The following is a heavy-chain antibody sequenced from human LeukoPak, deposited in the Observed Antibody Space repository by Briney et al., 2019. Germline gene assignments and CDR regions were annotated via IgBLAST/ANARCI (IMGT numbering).Heavy chain of an antibody. J-gene: IGHJ4*02. CDR3: TSGQMFTSGGFDD. CDR1: GFSVSDKY. Sequence: QPGDSLRPSCAASGFSVSDKYMGWVRQAPGKGLEWVSVIYTAGDTFYPDSVRGRFSISRDTSRNMVNLQMNSLRAEDTALYYCTSGQMFTSGGFDDWGRGTLVTVSS. D-gene: IGHD6-19*01. CDR2: IYTAGDT. V-gene: IGHV3-53*01.